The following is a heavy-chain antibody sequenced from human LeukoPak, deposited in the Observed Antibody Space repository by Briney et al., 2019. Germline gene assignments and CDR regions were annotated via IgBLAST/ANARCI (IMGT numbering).Heavy chain of an antibody. V-gene: IGHV3-7*02. CDR2: IKQDGGET. J-gene: IGHJ5*02. CDR3: ARGIAAAGNPNWFDP. D-gene: IGHD6-13*01. CDR1: GFTFSFHW. Sequence: GGSLRLSCAASGFTFSFHWMGWVRQAPGKGLEWVANIKQDGGETNYVDAVKGRFTISRDNSKNTLYLQMNSLRAEDTAVYYCARGIAAAGNPNWFDPWGQGTLVTVSS.